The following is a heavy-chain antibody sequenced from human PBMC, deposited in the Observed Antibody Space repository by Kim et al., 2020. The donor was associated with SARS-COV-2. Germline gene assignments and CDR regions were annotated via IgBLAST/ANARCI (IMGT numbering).Heavy chain of an antibody. CDR1: GFTFSDYY. D-gene: IGHD3-3*02. V-gene: IGHV3-11*06. CDR3: ARHFPAFLEWLWYGMDV. Sequence: GGSLRLSCAASGFTFSDYYMSWIRQAPGKGLEWVSYISSSSSYTNYADSVKGRFTISRDNAKNSLYLQMNSLRAEDTAVYYCARHFPAFLEWLWYGMDVWGQGTTVTVSS. J-gene: IGHJ6*02. CDR2: ISSSSSYT.